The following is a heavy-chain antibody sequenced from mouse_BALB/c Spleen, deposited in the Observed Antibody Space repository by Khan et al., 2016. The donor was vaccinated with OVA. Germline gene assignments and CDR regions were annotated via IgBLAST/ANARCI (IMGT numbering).Heavy chain of an antibody. CDR3: ARGGGTAPFAY. CDR1: GFTFSDYG. V-gene: IGHV5-15*02. Sequence: EVELVESGGGLVQPGGSRKLSCAASGFTFSDYGMAWVRQAPGKGPEWVAFISDLAYTIYYADTVTGRFTISRENAKHTLYLEMSSLRSEDTAIYYGARGGGTAPFAYWGLGTLVTVSA. D-gene: IGHD1-2*01. J-gene: IGHJ3*01. CDR2: ISDLAYTI.